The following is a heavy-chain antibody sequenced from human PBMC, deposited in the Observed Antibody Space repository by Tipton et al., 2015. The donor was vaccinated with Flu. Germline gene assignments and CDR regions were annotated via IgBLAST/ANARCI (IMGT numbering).Heavy chain of an antibody. CDR2: IYHSGST. CDR3: ARGGGSIAVAGTGFDC. Sequence: TLSLTCAVSGGSISSSNWWSWVRQPPGKGLEWIGEIYHSGSTNYNPSLKSRVPISVDKSKNQFSLKLSSVTAADTAVYYCARGGGSIAVAGTGFDCWGQGTLVTVSS. J-gene: IGHJ4*02. D-gene: IGHD6-19*01. V-gene: IGHV4-4*02. CDR1: GGSISSSNW.